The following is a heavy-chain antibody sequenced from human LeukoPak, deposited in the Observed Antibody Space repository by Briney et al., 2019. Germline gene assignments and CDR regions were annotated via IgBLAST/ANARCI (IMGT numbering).Heavy chain of an antibody. D-gene: IGHD2-2*01. V-gene: IGHV1-24*01. Sequence: ASVKVSCKVSGYTLTELSMHWVRQAPGKGLEWMGGFDPEDGETIYAQKFQGRVTMTEDTSTDTAYMELSSLRSEDTAVYYCATTHPIVVVPAATSSLYWYFDLWGRGTLVTVSS. CDR2: FDPEDGET. CDR3: ATTHPIVVVPAATSSLYWYFDL. J-gene: IGHJ2*01. CDR1: GYTLTELS.